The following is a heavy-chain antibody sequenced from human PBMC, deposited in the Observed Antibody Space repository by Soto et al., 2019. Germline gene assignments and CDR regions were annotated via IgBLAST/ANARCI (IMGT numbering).Heavy chain of an antibody. Sequence: SETLSLTCTVSGGSISSYYWSWIRQPPGKGLEWIGYIYYSGSTNYNPSLKSRVTISVDTSKNQFSLKLSSVTAADTAVYYCARQNVGYYYDSSGYYYSWFDPWGQGTLVTVSS. J-gene: IGHJ5*02. V-gene: IGHV4-59*01. CDR2: IYYSGST. D-gene: IGHD3-22*01. CDR3: ARQNVGYYYDSSGYYYSWFDP. CDR1: GGSISSYY.